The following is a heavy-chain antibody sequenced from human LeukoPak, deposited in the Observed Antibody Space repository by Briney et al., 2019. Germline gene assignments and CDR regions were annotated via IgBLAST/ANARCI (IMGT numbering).Heavy chain of an antibody. V-gene: IGHV3-30*18. CDR1: GFTFSNAW. CDR3: AKARSEGGSWFDP. D-gene: IGHD3-10*01. Sequence: GGSLRLSCAASGFTFSNAWMSWVRQAPGKGLEWVAVISYDGSNKYYADSVKGRFTISRDNSKNTLYLQMNSLRAEDTAVYYCAKARSEGGSWFDPWGQGTLVTVSS. J-gene: IGHJ5*02. CDR2: ISYDGSNK.